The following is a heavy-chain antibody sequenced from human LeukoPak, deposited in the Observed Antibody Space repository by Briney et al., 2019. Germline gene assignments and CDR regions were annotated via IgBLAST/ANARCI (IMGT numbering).Heavy chain of an antibody. CDR2: MSSSDDGR. Sequence: GGSLRLSCAASGFTVSSNYMSWVRQAPGKGLEWVSAMSSSDDGRYYAASVRGRFTISRDTSRSTLYLQMNSLRVEDAAVYYCAKAPVTSCRGAFCYPFDYWGQGTLVTVSS. J-gene: IGHJ4*02. CDR3: AKAPVTSCRGAFCYPFDY. D-gene: IGHD2-15*01. CDR1: GFTVSSNY. V-gene: IGHV3-23*01.